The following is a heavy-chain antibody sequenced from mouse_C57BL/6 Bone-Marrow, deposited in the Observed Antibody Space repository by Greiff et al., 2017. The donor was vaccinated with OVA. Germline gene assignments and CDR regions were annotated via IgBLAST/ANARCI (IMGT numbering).Heavy chain of an antibody. CDR1: GFTFSSYA. V-gene: IGHV5-9-1*02. Sequence: DVHLVESGEGLVTPGGSLKLSCAASGFTFSSYAMSWVRQTPEKRLEWVAYISSGGDYIYYADTVKGRFTISRDNARNTLYLQMSSLKSEDTAMYYCTRDLFDYDEGFDYWGQGTTLTVSS. J-gene: IGHJ2*01. D-gene: IGHD2-4*01. CDR3: TRDLFDYDEGFDY. CDR2: ISSGGDYI.